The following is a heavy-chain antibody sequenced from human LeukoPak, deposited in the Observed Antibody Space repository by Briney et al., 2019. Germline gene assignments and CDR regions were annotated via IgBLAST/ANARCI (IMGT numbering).Heavy chain of an antibody. CDR2: IWYGGSNK. V-gene: IGHV3-33*08. J-gene: IGHJ3*02. Sequence: GGSLRLSCAASGFTFSSYGMHWVRQAPGEGLAWVTVIWYGGSNKYYADSVKGRFTISRDNSKNTLYLQMNSLRAEDTAVYYCAKPASEGIAADGDDAFDIWGQGTMVTVSS. D-gene: IGHD6-13*01. CDR3: AKPASEGIAADGDDAFDI. CDR1: GFTFSSYG.